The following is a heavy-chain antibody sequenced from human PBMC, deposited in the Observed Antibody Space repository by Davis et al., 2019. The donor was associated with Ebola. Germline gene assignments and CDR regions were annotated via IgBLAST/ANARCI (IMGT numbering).Heavy chain of an antibody. CDR1: GFTVSSNY. Sequence: GESLKISCAASGFTVSSNYMSWVRQAPGKGLEWVSYISSSGSTIYYADSVKGRFTISRDNAKNSLYLQMNSLRAEDTAVYYCARDLAVTTYGAYYYYGMDVWGQGTTVTVSS. V-gene: IGHV3-11*01. CDR3: ARDLAVTTYGAYYYYGMDV. J-gene: IGHJ6*02. CDR2: ISSSGSTI. D-gene: IGHD4-17*01.